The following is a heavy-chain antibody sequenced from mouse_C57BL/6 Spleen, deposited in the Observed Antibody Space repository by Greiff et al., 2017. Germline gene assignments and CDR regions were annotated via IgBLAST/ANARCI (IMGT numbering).Heavy chain of an antibody. D-gene: IGHD1-1*01. CDR1: GYTFTSYW. J-gene: IGHJ2*01. CDR2: IYPGSGST. CDR3: ARFYYGSSYYFDY. V-gene: IGHV1-55*01. Sequence: VQLQQPGAELVKPGASVKMSCKASGYTFTSYWITWVKQRPGHGLEWIGDIYPGSGSTNYNAKFKSKATLPVDTSSSTAYMQLSSLTSEDSAVYYCARFYYGSSYYFDYWGQGTTRTVSS.